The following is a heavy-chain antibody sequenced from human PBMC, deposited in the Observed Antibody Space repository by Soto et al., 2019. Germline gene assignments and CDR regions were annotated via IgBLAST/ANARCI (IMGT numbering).Heavy chain of an antibody. J-gene: IGHJ6*02. V-gene: IGHV1-69*13. CDR1: GGTFSSYA. CDR3: ARTRGYSYGLDYYYGMDV. D-gene: IGHD5-18*01. Sequence: SVKVSCKASGGTFSSYAISWVRQAPGQGLEWMGGIIPIFGTANYAQKFQGRVTITADESTSTAYMELSSLRSEDTAVYYCARTRGYSYGLDYYYGMDVWGQGTTVTVSS. CDR2: IIPIFGTA.